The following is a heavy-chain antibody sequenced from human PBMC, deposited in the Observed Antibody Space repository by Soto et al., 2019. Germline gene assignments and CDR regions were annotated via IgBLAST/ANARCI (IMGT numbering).Heavy chain of an antibody. CDR3: AKDYGDWTGLYYYGMDV. V-gene: IGHV3-33*06. CDR2: IWYNGSDK. J-gene: IGHJ6*02. Sequence: QVQLVESGGGVVQPGRSLRLSCAASGFTFSSYGMHWVRQAPGKVLEWVAVIWYNGSDKKYADSVKGRFTISRDNSEKTLYLQMNSLRAEDTAVYYCAKDYGDWTGLYYYGMDVWGQGPTVNVSS. CDR1: GFTFSSYG. D-gene: IGHD4-17*01.